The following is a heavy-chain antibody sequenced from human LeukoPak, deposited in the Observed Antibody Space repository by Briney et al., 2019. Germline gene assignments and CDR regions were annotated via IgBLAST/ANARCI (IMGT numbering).Heavy chain of an antibody. V-gene: IGHV3-23*01. CDR2: ISGSGSSA. Sequence: GGSLRLSCAASGITFSSYAMSWVRQAPGKGLEWVSGISGSGSSAYYADSVRGRFTISRDNSKNTLYLQMNSLRAEDTAIYYCAIDLSDYSPYYFDYWGQGTLVTVSS. CDR3: AIDLSDYSPYYFDY. J-gene: IGHJ4*02. CDR1: GITFSSYA. D-gene: IGHD4-11*01.